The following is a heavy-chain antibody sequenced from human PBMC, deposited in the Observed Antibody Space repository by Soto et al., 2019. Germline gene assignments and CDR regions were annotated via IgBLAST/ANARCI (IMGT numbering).Heavy chain of an antibody. V-gene: IGHV4-30-4*01. CDR2: IYYSGST. J-gene: IGHJ6*02. Sequence: PSETLSLTCTVSGGSISSGDYYWSWIRQPPGKGLEWIGYIYYSGSTYYNPSLKSRVTISVDTSKNQFSLKLSSVTAADTAVYYCAGNRVTSPFYYYYGMDVWGQGTTVTVSS. CDR3: AGNRVTSPFYYYYGMDV. CDR1: GGSISSGDYY. D-gene: IGHD4-4*01.